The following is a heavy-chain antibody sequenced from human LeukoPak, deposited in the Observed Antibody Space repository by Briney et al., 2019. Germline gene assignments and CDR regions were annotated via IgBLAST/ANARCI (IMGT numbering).Heavy chain of an antibody. V-gene: IGHV4-38-2*02. CDR2: VYHGGNA. D-gene: IGHD1-26*01. CDR1: GYSISNGYY. J-gene: IGHJ1*01. Sequence: SETLSLTCTVSGYSISNGYYWGWIRQPPGKGLEFIGSVYHGGNAYYKASLKSRVTISLDTSKNQFSLRLSSVTAADTAVYYCARSYSGSFLYWGQGSLVTVSS. CDR3: ARSYSGSFLY.